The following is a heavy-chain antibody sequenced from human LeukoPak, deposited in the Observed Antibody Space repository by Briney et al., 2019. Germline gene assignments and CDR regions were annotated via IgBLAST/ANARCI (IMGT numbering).Heavy chain of an antibody. D-gene: IGHD6-13*01. CDR3: ARGFIAAAGCGY. Sequence: GGSLRLSCAASGFTFSSYSMNWVRQAPGKGLEWVSSISSSSSYIYYADSVKGRFTISRDNAKNSLYLQMNSLRAEDTAVYYCARGFIAAAGCGYWGQGTLVTVSS. CDR1: GFTFSSYS. CDR2: ISSSSSYI. V-gene: IGHV3-21*01. J-gene: IGHJ4*02.